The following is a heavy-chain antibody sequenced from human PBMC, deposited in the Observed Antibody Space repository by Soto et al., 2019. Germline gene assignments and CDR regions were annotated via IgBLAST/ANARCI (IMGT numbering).Heavy chain of an antibody. D-gene: IGHD4-17*01. CDR1: GGSISSGGYS. CDR3: ARAMTTVTTIDY. CDR2: IYHSGST. Sequence: TSETLSLTCAVSGGSISSGGYSWSWIRQPPGKGLEWIGYIYHSGSTYYNPSLKSRVTISVDRSKNQLSLKLSSVTAADTAVYYCARAMTTVTTIDYWGQGTLVTVSS. V-gene: IGHV4-30-2*01. J-gene: IGHJ4*02.